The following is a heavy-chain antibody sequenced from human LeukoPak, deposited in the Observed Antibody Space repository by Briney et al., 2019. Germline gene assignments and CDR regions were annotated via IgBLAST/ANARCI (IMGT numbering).Heavy chain of an antibody. V-gene: IGHV4-4*02. CDR1: GGSISSSNW. J-gene: IGHJ4*02. CDR2: IYHSGST. CDR3: ARGIYSSGWPYYFDY. D-gene: IGHD6-19*01. Sequence: SGTLSLTCDVSGGSISSSNWWSWVRQPPGKGLEWIGEIYHSGSTNYNPSLKSRVTISVDKSKNQFSLKLSSVTAADTAVYYCARGIYSSGWPYYFDYWGQGALVTVSS.